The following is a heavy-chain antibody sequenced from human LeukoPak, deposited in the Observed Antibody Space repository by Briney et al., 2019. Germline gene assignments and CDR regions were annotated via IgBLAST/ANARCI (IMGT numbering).Heavy chain of an antibody. Sequence: SETLSLTCTVSSDSISNSAYHWGWIRQPPGRGLEWIGSIYYSRGTYYNPSLKNRVTISVDTSKNQFSLKLSPVTAADTAVFYCARHLVGVITTHSGDCWGQGTLVTVSS. CDR3: ARHLVGVITTHSGDC. J-gene: IGHJ4*02. CDR1: SDSISNSAYH. D-gene: IGHD3-22*01. V-gene: IGHV4-39*01. CDR2: IYYSRGT.